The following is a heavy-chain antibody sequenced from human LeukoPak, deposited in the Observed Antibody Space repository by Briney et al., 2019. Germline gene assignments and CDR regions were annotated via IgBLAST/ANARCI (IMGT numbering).Heavy chain of an antibody. J-gene: IGHJ4*02. CDR2: IFGSGDST. D-gene: IGHD5-12*01. V-gene: IGHV3-23*01. CDR1: GFTISTYG. CDR3: AKDQKPDSGYDIDY. Sequence: GGSLRLSCAASGFTISTYGMNWVRQAPRKGLEWVSVIFGSGDSTYYADSVKGRFTISRDKSKNTLYLQMHSLRTEDTAVYYCAKDQKPDSGYDIDYWGQGTLVTVSS.